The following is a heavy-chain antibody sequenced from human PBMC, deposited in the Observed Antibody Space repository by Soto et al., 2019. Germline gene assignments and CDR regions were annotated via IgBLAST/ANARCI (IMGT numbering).Heavy chain of an antibody. D-gene: IGHD1-1*01. CDR2: ISAHNGNT. J-gene: IGHJ4*02. CDR1: GYAFTTYG. CDR3: ARGGYGDH. V-gene: IGHV1-18*01. Sequence: QVHLVQSGAEVKKPGASVKVSCQASGYAFTTYGITWVRQAPGQGLEWMGWISAHNGNTNYAQRLQGRVTVTRDTSTSTAYMELRCMRSDDTAVYSCARGGYGDHWCQGALVTVSS.